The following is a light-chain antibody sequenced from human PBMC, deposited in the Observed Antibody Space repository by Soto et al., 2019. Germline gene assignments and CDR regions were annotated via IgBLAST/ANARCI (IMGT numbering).Light chain of an antibody. CDR2: GAS. V-gene: IGKV3-20*01. CDR1: QNVDSSY. CDR3: QYYGSSGT. J-gene: IGKJ1*01. Sequence: EIVLTQSPGTLSLSPGERATLSCRASQNVDSSYLAWYQQKPGQAPRLLIYGASSRATGIPDRFSGSTSGTDFTLTISRLEPEDFAVYYCQYYGSSGTFGQGTKVDIK.